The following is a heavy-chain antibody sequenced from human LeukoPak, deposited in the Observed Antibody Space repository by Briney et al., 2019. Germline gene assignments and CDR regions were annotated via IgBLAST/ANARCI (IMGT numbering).Heavy chain of an antibody. J-gene: IGHJ5*01. CDR2: IYFSGGS. CDR3: ARSRLYSSGWFDS. Sequence: PSETLSLTCSVSGGSISSSSYYWGWIRQPPGKGLEWIGSIYFSGGSYYNPSLKSRVNISVDTSKNQFSPELSSLTAADTAVYYCARSRLYSSGWFDSWGQGTLVTVSS. V-gene: IGHV4-39*07. CDR1: GGSISSSSYY. D-gene: IGHD6-19*01.